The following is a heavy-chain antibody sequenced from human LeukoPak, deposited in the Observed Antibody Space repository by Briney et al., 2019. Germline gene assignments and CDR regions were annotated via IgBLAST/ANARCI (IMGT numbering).Heavy chain of an antibody. J-gene: IGHJ4*02. CDR3: ARAETSNYYGSGSYYY. Sequence: SETLSLTCTVSGGSISSYYWSWIRQPPGKGLGWIGYIYYSGSTNYNPSLKSRVTISVDTSKNQFSLKLSSVTAADTAVYYCARAETSNYYGSGSYYYWGQGTLVTVSS. CDR2: IYYSGST. CDR1: GGSISSYY. D-gene: IGHD3-10*01. V-gene: IGHV4-59*01.